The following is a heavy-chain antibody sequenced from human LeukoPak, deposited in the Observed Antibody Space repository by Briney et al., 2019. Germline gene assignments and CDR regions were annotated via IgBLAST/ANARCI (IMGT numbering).Heavy chain of an antibody. D-gene: IGHD6-13*01. CDR1: GFFFNTYG. V-gene: IGHV3-33*01. CDR2: IWYDGSNR. CDR3: VRRGAGDTFDI. J-gene: IGHJ3*02. Sequence: PGGSLRLSCATSGFFFNTYGMHWVRQAPGKRLEWVAVIWYDGSNREYVDSVKGRFTISRDNSKNTLYLQLNRLRAEDTAVYYCVRRGAGDTFDIWGQGTMVTVSS.